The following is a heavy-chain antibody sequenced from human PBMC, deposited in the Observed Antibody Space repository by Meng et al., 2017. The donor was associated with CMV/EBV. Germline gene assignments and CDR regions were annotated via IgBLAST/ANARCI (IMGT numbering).Heavy chain of an antibody. Sequence: RGSLRLSCAASGFTFSSYSMNWVRQAPGKGLEWVSSISSSSSYIYYADSVKGRFTISRDNAKNSLYLQMNSLRAEDTAVYYCARDRAAPGWFDPWGQGTLVTVSS. V-gene: IGHV3-21*01. CDR1: GFTFSSYS. CDR2: ISSSSSYI. D-gene: IGHD6-13*01. J-gene: IGHJ5*02. CDR3: ARDRAAPGWFDP.